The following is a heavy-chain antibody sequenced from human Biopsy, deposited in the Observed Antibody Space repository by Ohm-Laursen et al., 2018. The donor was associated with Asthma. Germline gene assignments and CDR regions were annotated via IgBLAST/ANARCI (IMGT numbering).Heavy chain of an antibody. J-gene: IGHJ5*02. CDR2: IYYSGST. D-gene: IGHD3-10*01. CDR3: ARFDPGTDASGSYSGGALDP. V-gene: IGHV4-30-4*08. CDR1: SGSGGYMRSGNYY. Sequence: SETLSLTCSLSSGSGGYMRSGNYYWGWIRQPPGKGLEWIGFIYYSGSTYYNPSLKSRVSMSVDTSKNQFSLKLTSVTATDTAVYYCARFDPGTDASGSYSGGALDPWGQGTLVTVSS.